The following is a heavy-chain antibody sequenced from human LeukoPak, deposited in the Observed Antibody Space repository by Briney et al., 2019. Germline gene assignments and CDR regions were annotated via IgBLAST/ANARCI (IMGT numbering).Heavy chain of an antibody. Sequence: GGSLRLSCAASGFTFSSNWMHWVRQGPGKGLVWVSRINPDGSRTDYAESVKGRFTISRDNAKNTLSLEMNSLGDEDTAVYYCSRDFNGRNDFWGQGTLVTVSP. CDR1: GFTFSSNW. V-gene: IGHV3-74*01. CDR3: SRDFNGRNDF. D-gene: IGHD1-14*01. CDR2: INPDGSRT. J-gene: IGHJ4*02.